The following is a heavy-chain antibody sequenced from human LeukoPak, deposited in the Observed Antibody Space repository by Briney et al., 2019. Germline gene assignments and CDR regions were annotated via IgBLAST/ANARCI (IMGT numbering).Heavy chain of an antibody. CDR2: ISAYNGNT. CDR1: GYTFTSYG. CDR3: ARDHEAVVVPAATFFDY. V-gene: IGHV1-18*01. D-gene: IGHD2-2*01. J-gene: IGHJ4*02. Sequence: ASVKVSCKASGYTFTSYGISWVRQAPGQGLEWMGWISAYNGNTNYAQKLQGRVTMTTDTSTSTAYMELRSLRSDDTAVYYCARDHEAVVVPAATFFDYWGQGTLVTVSS.